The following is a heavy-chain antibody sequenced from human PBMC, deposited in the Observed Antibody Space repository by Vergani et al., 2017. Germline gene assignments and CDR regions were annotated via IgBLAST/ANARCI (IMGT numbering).Heavy chain of an antibody. CDR2: INPNSGGT. CDR1: GYTFTDYY. Sequence: QVQRVQSGAEVKKPGASVKVSGKASGYTFTDYYIHWLRQAPGQGLEWMGWINPNSGGTNYAQKFQGRVTMTRDTSISTAYMELSRLRFDDTAVYYCARGDTPRIPIVRGVIWWFDPWGQGTLVTVSP. J-gene: IGHJ5*02. V-gene: IGHV1-2*02. D-gene: IGHD3-10*01. CDR3: ARGDTPRIPIVRGVIWWFDP.